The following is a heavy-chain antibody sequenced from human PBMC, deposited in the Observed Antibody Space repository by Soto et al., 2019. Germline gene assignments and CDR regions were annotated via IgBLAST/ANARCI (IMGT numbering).Heavy chain of an antibody. J-gene: IGHJ6*02. CDR1: GFTFSSYT. V-gene: IGHV3-23*01. CDR2: ISGSGGST. CDR3: AKGLGRLRYYYYGIDV. Sequence: GSLRLSCAASGFTFSSYTMSWVRQAPGKGLGWVSAISGSGGSTYYADSVKGRFTISRDNSKNTLYLQMNSLRAEDTAVYYCAKGLGRLRYYYYGIDVWGQGTTVTVSS.